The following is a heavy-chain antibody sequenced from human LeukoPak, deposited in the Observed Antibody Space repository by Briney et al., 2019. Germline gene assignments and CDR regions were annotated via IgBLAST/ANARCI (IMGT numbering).Heavy chain of an antibody. J-gene: IGHJ6*02. CDR2: IYSDGST. CDR1: GFTVSSNY. CDR3: AKRRTADTAMVTHYYGMDV. Sequence: GGSLRLSCAASGFTVSSNYMSWVRQAPGKGLEWVSVIYSDGSTYYADSVKGRFTISRDNSKNTLYLQMNILRAEDTAVYYCAKRRTADTAMVTHYYGMDVWGQGTTVIVSS. D-gene: IGHD5-18*01. V-gene: IGHV3-53*01.